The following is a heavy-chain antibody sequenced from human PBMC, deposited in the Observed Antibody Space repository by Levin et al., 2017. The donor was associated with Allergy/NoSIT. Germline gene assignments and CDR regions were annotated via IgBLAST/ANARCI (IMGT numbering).Heavy chain of an antibody. CDR1: GGSISSSNW. D-gene: IGHD6-19*01. CDR2: IYHSGST. CDR3: ARALGLRLYGYSSGGIDY. V-gene: IGHV4-4*02. J-gene: IGHJ4*02. Sequence: SETLSLTCAVSGGSISSSNWWSWVRQPPGKGLEWIGEIYHSGSTNYNPSLKSRVTISVDKSKNQFSLKLSSVTAADTAVYYCARALGLRLYGYSSGGIDYWGQGTLVTVSS.